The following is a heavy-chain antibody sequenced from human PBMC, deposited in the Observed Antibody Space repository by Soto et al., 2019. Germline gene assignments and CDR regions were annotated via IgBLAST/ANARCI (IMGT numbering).Heavy chain of an antibody. CDR2: TNSDGSDT. Sequence: EVQLVESGGGLVQPGGSLRLSCAASGFTFSSYWMYWVRQAPGKGLVWVSRTNSDGSDTSYADSVKGRFTISRDNAKNARYLQMNSLRGEDTAVYYCARDRGWSLFDYWGQGTLVTVSS. J-gene: IGHJ4*02. CDR3: ARDRGWSLFDY. V-gene: IGHV3-74*01. D-gene: IGHD6-19*01. CDR1: GFTFSSYW.